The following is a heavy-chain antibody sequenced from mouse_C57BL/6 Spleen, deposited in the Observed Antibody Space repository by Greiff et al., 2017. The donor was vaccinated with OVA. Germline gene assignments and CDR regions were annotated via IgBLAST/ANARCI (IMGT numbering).Heavy chain of an antibody. Sequence: VQLKESGAELVRPGASVKLSCTASGFNIKDDYMHWVKQRPEQGLEWIGWIDPENGDTEYASKFQGKATITADTSSNTAYLKLSSLTSEDTAVYYCTAFYGSSWGYFDYWGQGTTLTVSS. V-gene: IGHV14-4*01. D-gene: IGHD1-1*01. CDR2: IDPENGDT. CDR3: TAFYGSSWGYFDY. J-gene: IGHJ2*01. CDR1: GFNIKDDY.